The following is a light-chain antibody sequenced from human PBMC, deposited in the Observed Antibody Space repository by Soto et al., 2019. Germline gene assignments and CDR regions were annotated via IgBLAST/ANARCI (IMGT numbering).Light chain of an antibody. CDR1: QSISGN. CDR2: GAS. J-gene: IGKJ5*01. Sequence: EIVMTQSPATLPVSPGEGGTLSCRASQSISGNLAWYQQKPGQAPRLLIYGASTRATGIPARFSGSGSGTDFTLSISKVEPEDFAVYYCQQYGRPPRATFGQGTRLEIK. V-gene: IGKV3-20*01. CDR3: QQYGRPPRAT.